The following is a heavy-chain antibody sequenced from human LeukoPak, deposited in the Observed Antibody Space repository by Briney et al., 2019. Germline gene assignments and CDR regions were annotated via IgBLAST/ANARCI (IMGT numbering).Heavy chain of an antibody. CDR3: ARGGGLDV. Sequence: LPGGSLRLSCAASGFTFSSYWMNWAHQAPGKGLEWVASINHNGNVNYYVDSVKGRFTISRDNAKNSLYLQMSNLRAEDTAVYFCARGGGLDVWGQGATVTVSS. CDR1: GFTFSSYW. V-gene: IGHV3-7*03. J-gene: IGHJ6*02. CDR2: INHNGNVN.